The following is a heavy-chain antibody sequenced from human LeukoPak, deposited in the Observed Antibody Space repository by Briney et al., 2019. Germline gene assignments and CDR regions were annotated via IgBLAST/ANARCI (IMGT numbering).Heavy chain of an antibody. J-gene: IGHJ3*02. V-gene: IGHV1-69*05. Sequence: SVKVSCKASGGTFISYAISWVRQAPGQGVEWMGGIIPIFGTAYYAQKFQGRVTITTDESTSTAYMELSSLRSEDTAVYYCASGYYDSSGYPTFDIWGQGTMVTVSS. CDR2: IIPIFGTA. CDR3: ASGYYDSSGYPTFDI. CDR1: GGTFISYA. D-gene: IGHD3-22*01.